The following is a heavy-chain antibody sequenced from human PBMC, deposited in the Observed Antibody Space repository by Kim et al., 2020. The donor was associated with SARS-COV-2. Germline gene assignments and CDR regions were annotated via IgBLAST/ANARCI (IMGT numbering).Heavy chain of an antibody. D-gene: IGHD3-10*01. J-gene: IGHJ6*02. CDR1: GFTFSSYG. CDR3: ARDPGGAGARAMVRGFYGMDV. CDR2: IWYDGSNK. V-gene: IGHV3-33*01. Sequence: GGSLRLSCAASGFTFSSYGMHWVRQAPGKGLEWVAVIWYDGSNKYYADSVKGRFTISRDNSKNTLYLQMNSLRAEDTAVYYCARDPGGAGARAMVRGFYGMDVWGQGTTVTVSS.